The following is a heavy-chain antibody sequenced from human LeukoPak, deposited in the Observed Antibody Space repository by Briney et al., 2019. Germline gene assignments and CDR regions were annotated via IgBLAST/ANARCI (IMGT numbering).Heavy chain of an antibody. CDR3: ARDLGYQLLDGYYYYMDV. CDR2: INSDGSST. D-gene: IGHD2-2*01. V-gene: IGHV3-74*01. Sequence: GGSLRLSCAASGFTFSSYWMHWVRQAPGKGLVWVSRINSDGSSTSYADSVKGRFTISRDNAKNTLYLQMNSLRAEDTAVYFCARDLGYQLLDGYYYYMDVWGKGTTVTVSS. CDR1: GFTFSSYW. J-gene: IGHJ6*03.